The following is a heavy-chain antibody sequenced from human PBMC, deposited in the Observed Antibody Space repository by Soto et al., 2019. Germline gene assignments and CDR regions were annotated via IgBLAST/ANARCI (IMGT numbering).Heavy chain of an antibody. CDR1: GGSISSYY. Sequence: SETLSLTCTVSGGSISSYYWSWIRQPPGKGLEWIGYIYYSGSTNYNPSLKSRVTISVDTSKNQFSLKLSSVTAADTAVYYCARHGYDSRPYYFDYWGQGTLVTVSS. D-gene: IGHD3-22*01. CDR2: IYYSGST. V-gene: IGHV4-59*08. J-gene: IGHJ4*02. CDR3: ARHGYDSRPYYFDY.